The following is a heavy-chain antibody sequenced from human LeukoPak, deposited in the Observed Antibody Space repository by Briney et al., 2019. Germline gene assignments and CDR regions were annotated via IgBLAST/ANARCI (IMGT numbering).Heavy chain of an antibody. J-gene: IGHJ1*01. CDR2: INQSGST. V-gene: IGHV4-34*01. CDR3: ARGRNFQH. Sequence: PSETLSLTCAVYGGSFSGYYWSWIRQPPGKGLEWIGEINQSGSTNYNPSLKSRVTISVDTSKNQFSLKLSSVTAADTAVYYCARGRNFQHWGQGTLVTVSS. CDR1: GGSFSGYY.